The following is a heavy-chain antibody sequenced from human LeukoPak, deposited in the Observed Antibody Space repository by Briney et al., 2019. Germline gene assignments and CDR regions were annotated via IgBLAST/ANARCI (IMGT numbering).Heavy chain of an antibody. V-gene: IGHV3-30*18. Sequence: GGSLRLSCAASGFSFSSYAMHWVRQAPGKGLEWVALISYDGSNKYYVDSVKGRFTISRDNSKNTLYLQMNSLRAEDTAVYYCAKDRGTYWGQGTLVTVSS. CDR1: GFSFSSYA. CDR3: AKDRGTY. D-gene: IGHD3-10*01. J-gene: IGHJ4*02. CDR2: ISYDGSNK.